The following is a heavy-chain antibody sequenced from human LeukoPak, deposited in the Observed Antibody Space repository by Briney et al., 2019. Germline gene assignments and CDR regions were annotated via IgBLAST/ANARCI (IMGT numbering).Heavy chain of an antibody. CDR3: ARRTLVGATHFDY. CDR2: INPNSGGT. J-gene: IGHJ4*02. Sequence: ASVKVSCKTSGYTFTDYFIHWVRQAPGQGLEWMGWINPNSGGTNYAQKFQGRVTMTRDTSISTAYMELSRLRSDDTAVYYCARRTLVGATHFDYWGQGTLVTVSS. D-gene: IGHD1-26*01. CDR1: GYTFTDYF. V-gene: IGHV1-2*02.